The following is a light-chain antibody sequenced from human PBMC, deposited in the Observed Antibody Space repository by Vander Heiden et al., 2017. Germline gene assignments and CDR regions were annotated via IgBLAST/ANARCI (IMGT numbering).Light chain of an antibody. CDR2: AAS. CDR3: QKDNSAPPT. V-gene: IGKV1-27*01. CDR1: PDISNY. Sequence: DIQMNQSPSPLSASVGDRVIITLRARPDISNYLAWYQQKPGKVPKLLIYAASTLQSGVPSRFSGSGSGTDFTLTISSLQPEDVATYYCQKDNSAPPTFGQGTKVEIK. J-gene: IGKJ1*01.